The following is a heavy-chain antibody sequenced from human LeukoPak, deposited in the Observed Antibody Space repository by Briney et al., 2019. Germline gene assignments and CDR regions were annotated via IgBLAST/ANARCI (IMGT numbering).Heavy chain of an antibody. V-gene: IGHV4-39*01. D-gene: IGHD2-15*01. CDR3: ARQQCNGGSCYSRAIWFDP. CDR1: GGSISSATYY. Sequence: SETLSLTCTVSGGSISSATYYWGWLRQPPRKGLEWIGSIYYTGTNYYSPSLKSRVTISVHTSKNQLSLKLNSVTAADTAVYYCARQQCNGGSCYSRAIWFDPWGQGTLVTVSS. CDR2: IYYTGTN. J-gene: IGHJ5*02.